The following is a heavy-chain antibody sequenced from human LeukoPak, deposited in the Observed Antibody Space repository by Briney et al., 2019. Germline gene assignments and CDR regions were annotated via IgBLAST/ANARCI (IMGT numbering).Heavy chain of an antibody. Sequence: GASVTVSCKASGYTFTGYYMHWVRQAPGQGLGWMGWINPNSGGTDYAQKFQGRVTMTSDTSISTAYMELSRLRSDDTAVYYCTRVRIYFDWANDYWGQGTLVTVSS. CDR1: GYTFTGYY. D-gene: IGHD3-9*01. CDR3: TRVRIYFDWANDY. V-gene: IGHV1-2*02. CDR2: INPNSGGT. J-gene: IGHJ4*02.